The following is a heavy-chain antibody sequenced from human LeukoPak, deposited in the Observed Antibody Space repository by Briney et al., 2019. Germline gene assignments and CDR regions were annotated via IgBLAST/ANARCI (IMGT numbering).Heavy chain of an antibody. Sequence: GSLRLSCAASGVTPSSYAMNWVRQAPGKGLGWVSIITGSGGSTYYADSVKGRFTISRDNSKNTLYLQVNSLRAEDTAIYYCAKSSFEYYFDSWGQGTLPTVSS. V-gene: IGHV3-23*01. CDR2: ITGSGGST. J-gene: IGHJ4*02. CDR1: GVTPSSYA. CDR3: AKSSFEYYFDS. D-gene: IGHD6-6*01.